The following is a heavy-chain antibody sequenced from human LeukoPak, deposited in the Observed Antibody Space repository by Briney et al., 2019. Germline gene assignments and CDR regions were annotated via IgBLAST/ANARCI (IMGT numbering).Heavy chain of an antibody. CDR1: GFTFSSYG. D-gene: IGHD2-15*01. V-gene: IGHV3-30*02. J-gene: IGHJ4*02. CDR2: IRYDGSNK. CDR3: ARDKVVGATHLDY. Sequence: GGSLRLSCTASGFTFSSYGMHWVRQAPGKGLEWVAFIRYDGSNKYYADSVKGRFTISRDNSKNTLNLQMNSLRAEDTAVYYCARDKVVGATHLDYWGQGTLVTVSS.